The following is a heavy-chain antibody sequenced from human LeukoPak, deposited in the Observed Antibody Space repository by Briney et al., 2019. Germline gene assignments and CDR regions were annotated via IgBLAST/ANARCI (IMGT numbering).Heavy chain of an antibody. CDR3: AREILRSPSNVDY. CDR1: GYSISSGYY. V-gene: IGHV4-38-2*02. D-gene: IGHD4-17*01. Sequence: SETLSLTCTVSGYSISSGYYWGWIRQPPGKGLEWIGSIYHSGSTYYNPSLKSRVTISVDTSKNQFSLKLSSVTAADTAVYYCAREILRSPSNVDYWGQGTLVTVSS. CDR2: IYHSGST. J-gene: IGHJ4*02.